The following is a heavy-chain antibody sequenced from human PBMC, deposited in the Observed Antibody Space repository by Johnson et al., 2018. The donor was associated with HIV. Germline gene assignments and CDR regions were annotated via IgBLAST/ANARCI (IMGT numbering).Heavy chain of an antibody. J-gene: IGHJ3*02. CDR3: AKDSEGSIITIVRGAHDAFDI. CDR1: GFTFDDYA. CDR2: ISWNSGSI. D-gene: IGHD3-10*01. V-gene: IGHV3-9*01. Sequence: VQLVESGGGLVQPGRSLRLSCAASGFTFDDYAMHWVRQAPGKGLEWVSGISWNSGSIGSADSVKGRFTISRDNAKNSLYLQMNSLRAEDTALYYCAKDSEGSIITIVRGAHDAFDIWGEGTMVTVSS.